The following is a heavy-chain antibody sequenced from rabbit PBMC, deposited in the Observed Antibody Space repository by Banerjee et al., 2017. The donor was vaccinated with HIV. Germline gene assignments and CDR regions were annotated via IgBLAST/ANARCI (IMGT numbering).Heavy chain of an antibody. Sequence: QSLEESGGDLVKPGASLTLTCTASGFSFSSSYYMCWVRQAPGKGLEWIGCINTDSSSTWYASWVNGRFTISRSTSLNTVDLKMTSLTAADTATYFCTRDRSVGGSGYATALWGQGTLVTVS. D-gene: IGHD3-3*01. CDR2: INTDSSST. V-gene: IGHV1S43*01. CDR1: GFSFSSSYY. CDR3: TRDRSVGGSGYATAL. J-gene: IGHJ4*01.